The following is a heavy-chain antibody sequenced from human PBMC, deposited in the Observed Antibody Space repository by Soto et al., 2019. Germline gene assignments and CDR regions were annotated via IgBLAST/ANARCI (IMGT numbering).Heavy chain of an antibody. CDR1: GFAFSSYA. D-gene: IGHD5-12*01. J-gene: IGHJ4*02. V-gene: IGHV3-23*01. CDR2: ISGSGGST. CDR3: AKVPDIVAMIYVDC. Sequence: PGGSLRLSCAASGFAFSSYALTWVRQAPGKGLEWVSAISGSGGSTYYADSVKGRFTISRDNSKNTLYLQMNSLRAEDTAIYYCAKVPDIVAMIYVDCWGQGTLVTVSS.